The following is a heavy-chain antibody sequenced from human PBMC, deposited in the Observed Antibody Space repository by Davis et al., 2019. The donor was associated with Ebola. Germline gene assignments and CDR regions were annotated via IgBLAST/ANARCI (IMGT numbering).Heavy chain of an antibody. Sequence: AASVKVSCKASGGTFSSYAISWVRQAPGQGLEWMGRIIPILGIANYAQKFQGRVTITADKSTSTAYMEPSSLRSEDTAVYYCARATRGTSFDSSGYLDYWGQGTLVTVSS. CDR2: IIPILGIA. J-gene: IGHJ4*02. D-gene: IGHD3-22*01. CDR1: GGTFSSYA. CDR3: ARATRGTSFDSSGYLDY. V-gene: IGHV1-69*04.